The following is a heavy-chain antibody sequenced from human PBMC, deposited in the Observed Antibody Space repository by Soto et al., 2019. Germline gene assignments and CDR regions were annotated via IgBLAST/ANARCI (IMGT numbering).Heavy chain of an antibody. CDR1: GFSVTANY. D-gene: IGHD5-12*01. Sequence: EVQVVESGGGLIQPGGSLRLSCEVSGFSVTANYMSWVRQAPGKGLEWVSVIYSGGSTYYIDSVKGRFSISRYISKNTLYLQMNSLRAEDTAVYYCHGYGYWGQENLVTVSS. CDR3: HGYGY. V-gene: IGHV3-53*01. CDR2: IYSGGST. J-gene: IGHJ4*02.